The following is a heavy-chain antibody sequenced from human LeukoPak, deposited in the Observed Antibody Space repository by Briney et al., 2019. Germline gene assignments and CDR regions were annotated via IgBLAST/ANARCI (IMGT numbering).Heavy chain of an antibody. V-gene: IGHV1-2*02. D-gene: IGHD3-10*01. CDR3: ARDRGWFGELNDY. CDR2: INPNSGGT. CDR1: GYTFTGYY. J-gene: IGHJ4*02. Sequence: ASVKVSCKASGYTFTGYYMHWVRQAPGQGLEWMGWINPNSGGTNYARKFQGRVTMTRDTSISTAYMELSRPRSDDTAVYYCARDRGWFGELNDYWGQGTLVTVSS.